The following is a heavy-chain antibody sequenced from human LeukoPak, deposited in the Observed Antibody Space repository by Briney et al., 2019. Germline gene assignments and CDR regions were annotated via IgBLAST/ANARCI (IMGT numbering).Heavy chain of an antibody. CDR2: ISSSSSYI. CDR1: GFTFSSYS. J-gene: IGHJ4*02. D-gene: IGHD5-12*01. Sequence: GGSLRLSCAASGFTFSSYSMNWVRQAPGKGLEWVSSISSSSSYIYYADSVKGRFTISRDNSKNTLYLQMNSLRAEDTAVYYCAREAAGYSGYDGGLRAFDYWGQGTLVTVSS. V-gene: IGHV3-21*04. CDR3: AREAAGYSGYDGGLRAFDY.